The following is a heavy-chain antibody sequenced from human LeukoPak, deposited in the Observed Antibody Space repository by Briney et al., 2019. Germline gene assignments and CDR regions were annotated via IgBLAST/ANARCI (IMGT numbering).Heavy chain of an antibody. D-gene: IGHD2-2*02. CDR1: GFTFSSYA. V-gene: IGHV3-23*01. CDR3: AKGNCRGTSCYSDY. CDR2: ISGSGGST. Sequence: GGSLRLSCAASGFTFSSYAMRWVRQAPGKGLEWVAGISGSGGSTFYADSVKGRFTIARDNSKNTLYLQMNSLRAEDTAVYYCAKGNCRGTSCYSDYWGQGTLVTVSS. J-gene: IGHJ4*02.